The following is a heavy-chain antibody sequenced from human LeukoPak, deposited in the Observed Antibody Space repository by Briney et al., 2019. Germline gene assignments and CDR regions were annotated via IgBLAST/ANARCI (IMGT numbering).Heavy chain of an antibody. V-gene: IGHV3-23*01. J-gene: IGHJ2*01. D-gene: IGHD6-13*01. CDR3: AKVGAAAGAAGRWYFDL. CDR1: GFTFSSYA. Sequence: GGSLRLSCAASGFTFSSYAMSWVRQAPGKGLEWVSAISGSGGSTYYADSVKGWFTISRDNSKNTLYLQMNSLRAEDTAVYYCAKVGAAAGAAGRWYFDLWGRGTLVTVSS. CDR2: ISGSGGST.